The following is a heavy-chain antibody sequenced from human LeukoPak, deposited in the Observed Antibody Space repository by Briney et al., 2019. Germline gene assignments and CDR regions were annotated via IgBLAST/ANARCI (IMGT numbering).Heavy chain of an antibody. CDR1: GYTLTELS. Sequence: ASVKVSCKVSGYTLTELSMHWVRQAPGKGREWMGGFDPEDGETIYAQKFQGRVTVTEDTSTDTAYMELSSLRSEDTAVYYCATRSDSSGYSLDYWGQGTLVTVSS. D-gene: IGHD3-22*01. CDR3: ATRSDSSGYSLDY. V-gene: IGHV1-24*01. CDR2: FDPEDGET. J-gene: IGHJ4*02.